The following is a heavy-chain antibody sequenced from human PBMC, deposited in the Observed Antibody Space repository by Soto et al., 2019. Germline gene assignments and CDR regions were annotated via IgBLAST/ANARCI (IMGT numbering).Heavy chain of an antibody. CDR1: GFTFSSYG. Sequence: GGSLRLSCAASGFTFSSYGMHWVRQAPGKGLEWVAVISYDGSNKYYADSVKGRFTISRDNSKNTLYLQMNSLRAEDTAVYYCAKDRGGPYCSSTSCSPVYYGMDVWGQGTTVTVSS. J-gene: IGHJ6*02. CDR3: AKDRGGPYCSSTSCSPVYYGMDV. V-gene: IGHV3-30*18. CDR2: ISYDGSNK. D-gene: IGHD2-2*01.